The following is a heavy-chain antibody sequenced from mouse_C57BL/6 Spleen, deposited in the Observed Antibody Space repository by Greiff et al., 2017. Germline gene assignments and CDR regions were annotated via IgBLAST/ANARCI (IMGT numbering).Heavy chain of an antibody. V-gene: IGHV1-50*01. J-gene: IGHJ1*03. CDR3: ARGGLYCGSSYWYFDV. D-gene: IGHD1-1*01. CDR1: GYTFTSYW. Sequence: QVQLQQPGAELVKPGASVKLSCKASGYTFTSYWMQWVKQRPGQGLEWIGEIDPSDSYTNYNQKFKGKATLTVDTSSSTAYMQLGSLTSEDSAVYYCARGGLYCGSSYWYFDVWGTGTTVTVSS. CDR2: IDPSDSYT.